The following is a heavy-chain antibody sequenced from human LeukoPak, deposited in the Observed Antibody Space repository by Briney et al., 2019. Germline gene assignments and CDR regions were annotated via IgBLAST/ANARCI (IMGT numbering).Heavy chain of an antibody. CDR3: ARQYSSGWLNNWFDP. CDR2: IYPGDSDT. J-gene: IGHJ5*02. D-gene: IGHD6-19*01. Sequence: PGESLKISCKGSGYSFTNYWIAWVRQMPGKGLEWMGIIYPGDSDTRYSPSFQGQVTISADKSISTAYLQWSSLKASDTAMYYCARQYSSGWLNNWFDPWGQGTLVTVSS. CDR1: GYSFTNYW. V-gene: IGHV5-51*01.